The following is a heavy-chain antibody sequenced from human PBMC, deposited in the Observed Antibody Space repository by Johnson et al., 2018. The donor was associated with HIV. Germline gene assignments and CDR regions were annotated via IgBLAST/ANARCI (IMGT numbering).Heavy chain of an antibody. Sequence: EQLVESGGGVVRPGGSLRLSCAASGFTFDDYAMHWVRQAPGKGLEWVSGISASGGSTYYADSVKGRFTISRDSSKNTVYLQMNSLRAEDTAVYYCAKDDRELDAFDIWGQGTMVTVSS. CDR1: GFTFDDYA. D-gene: IGHD1-26*01. CDR2: ISASGGST. J-gene: IGHJ3*02. V-gene: IGHV3-23*04. CDR3: AKDDRELDAFDI.